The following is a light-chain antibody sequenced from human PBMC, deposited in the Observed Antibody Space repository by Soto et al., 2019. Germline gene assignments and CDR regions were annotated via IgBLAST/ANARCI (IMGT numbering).Light chain of an antibody. V-gene: IGKV1-5*03. Sequence: DIQMTQSPSTLSASVGDRVTITCRASQSIRNWLSWYQQKQGKAPKLLIYRASSLQSGVPSRLSGGGSATEVTLTIGSLQPDDFAAYDCQQYNSYPYAFGQGTKLEIK. CDR2: RAS. CDR1: QSIRNW. CDR3: QQYNSYPYA. J-gene: IGKJ2*01.